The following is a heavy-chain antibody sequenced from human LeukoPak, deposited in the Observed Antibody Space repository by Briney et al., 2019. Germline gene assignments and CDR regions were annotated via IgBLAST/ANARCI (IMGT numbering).Heavy chain of an antibody. D-gene: IGHD3-9*01. Sequence: GGSLRLSCVASGFTFTNYAMSWVRQAPGKGLEWVSSIVGSAGTTSHADSVKGRFTISRDNSKNTLYLQMNSLRAEDTAVYYCAKVPYYDILTGYYRDYWGQGTLVTVSS. V-gene: IGHV3-23*01. CDR3: AKVPYYDILTGYYRDY. CDR2: IVGSAGTT. J-gene: IGHJ4*02. CDR1: GFTFTNYA.